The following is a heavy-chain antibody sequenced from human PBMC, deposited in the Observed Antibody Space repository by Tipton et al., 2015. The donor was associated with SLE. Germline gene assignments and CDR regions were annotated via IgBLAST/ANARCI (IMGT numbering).Heavy chain of an antibody. CDR3: ARAGQLGSDYYYYYGMDV. CDR1: GGSISSHY. J-gene: IGHJ6*02. V-gene: IGHV4-59*11. Sequence: TLSLTCTVSGGSISSHYWSWIRQPPGKGLEWIGYIYYSGSTNYNPSLKSRVTISVDTSKNQFSLKLSSVTAADTAVYYCARAGQLGSDYYYYYGMDVWGQGTTVTVS. CDR2: IYYSGST. D-gene: IGHD5-18*01.